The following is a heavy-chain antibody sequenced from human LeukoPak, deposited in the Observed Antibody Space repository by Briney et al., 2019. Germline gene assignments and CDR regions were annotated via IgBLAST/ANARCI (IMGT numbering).Heavy chain of an antibody. CDR1: GYSIRSGFY. CDR3: VRAVGSFDWLPLFDF. Sequence: SETLSLTCTVSGYSIRSGFYWGWIRQPPGKGLEWIGNIYHSGITYYTPSLKSRVTISVDTSKNQFYLKLSSVTAADTAVYYCVRAVGSFDWLPLFDFWGQGALVTVSS. CDR2: IYHSGIT. J-gene: IGHJ4*02. D-gene: IGHD3-9*01. V-gene: IGHV4-38-2*02.